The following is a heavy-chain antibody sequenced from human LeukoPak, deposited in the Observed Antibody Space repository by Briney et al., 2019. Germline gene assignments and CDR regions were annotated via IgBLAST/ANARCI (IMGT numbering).Heavy chain of an antibody. J-gene: IGHJ4*02. Sequence: ASVKVACKAYGYTFTGYYMHWVRQAPGQGLEWMGRINPNSGGTNYAQKFQGRVTMTRDTSISTAYMELSRLRSDDTAVYYCAREPGRYSSGWYVNDYWGQGTLVTVSS. CDR3: AREPGRYSSGWYVNDY. CDR1: GYTFTGYY. D-gene: IGHD6-19*01. CDR2: INPNSGGT. V-gene: IGHV1-2*06.